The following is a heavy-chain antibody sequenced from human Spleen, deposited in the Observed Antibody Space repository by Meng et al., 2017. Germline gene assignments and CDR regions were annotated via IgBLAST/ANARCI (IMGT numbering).Heavy chain of an antibody. V-gene: IGHV3-9*01. CDR1: GFTFDDYA. D-gene: IGHD6-19*01. CDR2: ITWNSGNI. CDR3: VKGLLVGQFLVVQEDAFEI. Sequence: GGSLRLSCAASGFTFDDYAMHWVRQAPGKGLEWVSGITWNSGNIGYADSVKGRFIISRDNARNSLYLQMNSVRTEDTALYHCVKGLLVGQFLVVQEDAFEIWGQGTVVTVSS. J-gene: IGHJ3*02.